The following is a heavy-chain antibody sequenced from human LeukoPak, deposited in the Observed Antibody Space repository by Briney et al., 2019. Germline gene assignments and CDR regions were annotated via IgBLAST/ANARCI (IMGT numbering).Heavy chain of an antibody. D-gene: IGHD1-26*01. CDR1: GFTFSSYG. CDR2: IYSGGST. V-gene: IGHV3-66*01. CDR3: ARDLYIGSYEPQSYAFDI. J-gene: IGHJ3*02. Sequence: GGSLRLSCAASGFTFSSYGMHWVRQAPGKGLEWVSVIYSGGSTYYADSVKGRFTISRDNSKNTLYLQMNSLRAEDTAVYYCARDLYIGSYEPQSYAFDIWGQGTMVTVSS.